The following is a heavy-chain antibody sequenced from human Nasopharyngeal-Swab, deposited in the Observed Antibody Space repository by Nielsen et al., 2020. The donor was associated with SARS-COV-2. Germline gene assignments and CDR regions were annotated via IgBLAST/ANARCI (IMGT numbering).Heavy chain of an antibody. Sequence: SETLSLTCTVSGYSISSGYYWGWIRHPPGKGLEWIGSIYHSGSTYYNPSLKSRVTISVDTSKNQFSLKLSSVTAADTAVYYCARDAYYYDSSGYYYNPWGYWGQGTLVTVSS. CDR2: IYHSGST. CDR1: GYSISSGYY. D-gene: IGHD3-22*01. CDR3: ARDAYYYDSSGYYYNPWGY. V-gene: IGHV4-38-2*02. J-gene: IGHJ4*02.